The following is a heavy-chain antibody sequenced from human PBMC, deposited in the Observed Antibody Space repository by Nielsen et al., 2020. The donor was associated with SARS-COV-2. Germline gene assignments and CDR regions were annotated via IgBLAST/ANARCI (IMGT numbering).Heavy chain of an antibody. D-gene: IGHD1-26*01. CDR2: IYYSGST. V-gene: IGHV4-59*01. CDR1: GGSISSYY. J-gene: IGHJ3*02. CDR3: ARVRWELLGGAFDI. Sequence: SETLSLTCTVSGGSISSYYWSWIRQPPGKGLEWIGYIYYSGSTNYNPSLKSRVTISVDTSKNQFSLKLSSVTAADTAVYYCARVRWELLGGAFDIWGQGQWSPSLQ.